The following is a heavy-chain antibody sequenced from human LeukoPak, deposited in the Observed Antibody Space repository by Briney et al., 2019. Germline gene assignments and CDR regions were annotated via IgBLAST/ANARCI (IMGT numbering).Heavy chain of an antibody. Sequence: AAVRVSCKASGYTFTSYDMHWVRQAPGQGLEWMGIINDSGDSTSYAQKFEGRVTMTRDTSTSTVYMELSNLRSEDTDVYYCASVLYCGADCYSGRYFFDYWGQGTLVTVSS. CDR3: ASVLYCGADCYSGRYFFDY. D-gene: IGHD2-21*02. CDR2: INDSGDST. J-gene: IGHJ4*02. V-gene: IGHV1-46*01. CDR1: GYTFTSYD.